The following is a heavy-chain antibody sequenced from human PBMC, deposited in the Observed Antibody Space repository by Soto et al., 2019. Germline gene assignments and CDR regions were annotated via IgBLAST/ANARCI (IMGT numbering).Heavy chain of an antibody. J-gene: IGHJ4*02. CDR3: ARGLTAGDY. CDR2: INPSGGRT. Sequence: QVQLVQSGAEVKKPGASVKVSCKASGYTFTSSYMHWVRQAPGQGLEWMGIINPSGGRTNYAQKFQGRVTMTSDTSASTGYRDLSSLRSEDTALYYCARGLTAGDYWGQGTLVTVSS. V-gene: IGHV1-46*01. D-gene: IGHD3-9*01. CDR1: GYTFTSSY.